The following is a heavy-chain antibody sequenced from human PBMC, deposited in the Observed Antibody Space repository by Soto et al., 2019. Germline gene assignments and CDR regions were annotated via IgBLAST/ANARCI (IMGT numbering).Heavy chain of an antibody. CDR3: ARDRIAAAGPYYYGMDV. J-gene: IGHJ6*02. Sequence: ASVKVSCKASGYTFTGYYMHWVRQAPGQGLEWMGWINPNSGVTNYAQKFQGWVTMTRDTSISTAYMELSRLRSDDTAVYYCARDRIAAAGPYYYGMDVWGQGTTVTVSS. V-gene: IGHV1-2*04. D-gene: IGHD6-13*01. CDR2: INPNSGVT. CDR1: GYTFTGYY.